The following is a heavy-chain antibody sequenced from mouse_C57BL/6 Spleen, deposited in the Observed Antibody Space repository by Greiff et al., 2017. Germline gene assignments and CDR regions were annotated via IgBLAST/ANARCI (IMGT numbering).Heavy chain of an antibody. D-gene: IGHD2-3*01. CDR3: ARGPDDGYYLDY. J-gene: IGHJ2*01. CDR1: GYAFSSYW. CDR2: IYPGDGDT. V-gene: IGHV1-80*01. Sequence: QVQLQQSGAELVKPGASVKISCKASGYAFSSYWMNWVKQRPGKGLEWIGQIYPGDGDTNYNGKFKGKATLTADKSSSTAYMQLSSLTSEDSAVYFCARGPDDGYYLDYWGQGTTLTVSS.